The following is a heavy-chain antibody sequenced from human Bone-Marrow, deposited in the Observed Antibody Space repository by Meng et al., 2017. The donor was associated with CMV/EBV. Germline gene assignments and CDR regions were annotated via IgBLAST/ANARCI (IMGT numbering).Heavy chain of an antibody. CDR1: GGSISSGGYY. D-gene: IGHD2-2*01. J-gene: IGHJ5*02. CDR2: IYYSGST. Sequence: SETLSLTCTVSGGSISSGGYYWSWIRQHPGKGLEWIGYIYYSGSTYYKPSLKSRVTISVDTSKNQFSLKLSSVTAADTAVYYCARGHLGYCSSTSCAPWWFDPWGQGTLVTVSS. V-gene: IGHV4-31*03. CDR3: ARGHLGYCSSTSCAPWWFDP.